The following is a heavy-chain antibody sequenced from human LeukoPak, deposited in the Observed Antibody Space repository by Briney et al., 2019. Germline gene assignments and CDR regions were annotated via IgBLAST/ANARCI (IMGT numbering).Heavy chain of an antibody. CDR2: IYYSGST. V-gene: IGHV4-59*08. Sequence: SETLSLTCTVSGGSISGYYWSWIRQPPGKGLEWIGDIYYSGSTNYNPSLESRVTISVDTSKNQFSLKLGSVTAADTAVYYCARQVGATSTSYFDYWGQGTLVTVSS. CDR1: GGSISGYY. D-gene: IGHD1-26*01. CDR3: ARQVGATSTSYFDY. J-gene: IGHJ4*02.